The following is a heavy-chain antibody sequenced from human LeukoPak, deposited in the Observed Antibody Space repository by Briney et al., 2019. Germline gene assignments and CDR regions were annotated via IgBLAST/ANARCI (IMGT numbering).Heavy chain of an antibody. J-gene: IGHJ4*02. CDR3: ARQQLYCSSTSCYNG. CDR1: GYSISSGYY. CDR2: IYHSGST. D-gene: IGHD2-2*02. V-gene: IGHV4-38-2*01. Sequence: SETLSLTCPVSGYSISSGYYWGWIRQPPGKGLEWIGSIYHSGSTYYNPSLKSRVTISVDTSKNQFSLKLSSVTAADTAVYYCARQQLYCSSTSCYNGWGQGTLSPSPQ.